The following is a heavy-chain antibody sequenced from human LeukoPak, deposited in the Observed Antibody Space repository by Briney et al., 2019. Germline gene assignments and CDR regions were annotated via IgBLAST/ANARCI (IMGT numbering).Heavy chain of an antibody. CDR1: GIPLSDYY. CDR2: ISSGSSYT. D-gene: IGHD6-13*01. CDR3: AAGTAADF. V-gene: IGHV3-11*03. J-gene: IGHJ4*02. Sequence: GGSLRLSCVVSGIPLSDYYMNWIRQAPGKGLEWISYISSGSSYTDYADSVKGRFTISRDNAKSALYLQMNSLRLEDTAVYYCAAGTAADFWGQGTLVTVSS.